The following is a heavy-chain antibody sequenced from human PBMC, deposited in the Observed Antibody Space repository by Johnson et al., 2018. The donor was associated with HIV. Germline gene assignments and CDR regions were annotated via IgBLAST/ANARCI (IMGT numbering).Heavy chain of an antibody. D-gene: IGHD3-3*01. V-gene: IGHV3-20*04. CDR2: INWTGGST. CDR1: GFTFDDNG. J-gene: IGHJ3*02. CDR3: ARESLAYYNFWSGSRHDAFDI. Sequence: VQLVESGGGVVRPGGSLRLSCAASGFTFDDNGMSWVRQAPGKGLEWVSGINWTGGSTGYADSVKGRFTISRDNAKNSLYLQMNSLRVEDTAVYYCARESLAYYNFWSGSRHDAFDIWGLGTMVTVSS.